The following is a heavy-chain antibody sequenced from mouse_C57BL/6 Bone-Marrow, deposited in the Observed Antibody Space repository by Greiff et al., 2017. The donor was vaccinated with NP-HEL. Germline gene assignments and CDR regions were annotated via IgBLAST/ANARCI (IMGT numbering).Heavy chain of an antibody. D-gene: IGHD1-1*01. CDR2: IYPRSGNT. CDR1: GYTFTSYG. CDR3: ARSPLYYYGSSYEDAMDY. Sequence: VKLQESGAELARPGASVKLSCKASGYTFTSYGISWVKQRTGQGLEWIGEIYPRSGNTSYNEKFKGKATLTADKSSSTAYMELRSLTSEDSAVYFCARSPLYYYGSSYEDAMDYWGQGTSVTVSS. V-gene: IGHV1-81*01. J-gene: IGHJ4*01.